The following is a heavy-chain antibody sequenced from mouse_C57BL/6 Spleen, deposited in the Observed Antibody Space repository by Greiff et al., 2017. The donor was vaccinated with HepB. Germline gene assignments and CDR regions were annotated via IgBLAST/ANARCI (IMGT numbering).Heavy chain of an antibody. CDR3: ARGITTVVDPGFAY. V-gene: IGHV1-72*01. CDR2: IDPNSGGT. Sequence: QVQLQQPGAELVKPGASVKLSCKASGYTFTSYWMHWVKQRPGRGLEWIGRIDPNSGGTKYNEKFKSKATLTVDKPSSTAYMQLSSLTYEDSAVYYCARGITTVVDPGFAYWGQGTLVTVSA. J-gene: IGHJ3*01. D-gene: IGHD1-1*01. CDR1: GYTFTSYW.